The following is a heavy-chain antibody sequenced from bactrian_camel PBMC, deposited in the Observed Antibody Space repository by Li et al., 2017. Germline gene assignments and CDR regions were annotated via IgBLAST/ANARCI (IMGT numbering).Heavy chain of an antibody. D-gene: IGHD1*01. V-gene: IGHV3S1*01. J-gene: IGHJ4*01. Sequence: QLVESGGGSVQVGGSLRLSCAASGYTYNRNCMAWFRQAPGKEREGVARIATGSGNTYYADSVKGRFTISKDNAKNTLSLEMHSLKVDDTAMYCCAARLTWLCTIESQGYTHWGQGTQVTVS. CDR2: IATGSGNT. CDR3: AARLTWLCTIESQGYTH. CDR1: GYTYNRNC.